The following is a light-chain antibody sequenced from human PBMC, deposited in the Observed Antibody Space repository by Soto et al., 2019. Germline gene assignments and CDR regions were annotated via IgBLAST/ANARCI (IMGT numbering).Light chain of an antibody. CDR2: EGS. V-gene: IGLV2-23*01. Sequence: QSALTQPASVSGSPGQSITISCTGTSIDVGSYNLVSWYQQHPGKAPKLMIYEGSKRPSGVSNRFSGSKSGNTASLTISGLQAEDEADDYCCSYAGSSTSVVFGGGTKLTVL. J-gene: IGLJ2*01. CDR1: SIDVGSYNL. CDR3: CSYAGSSTSVV.